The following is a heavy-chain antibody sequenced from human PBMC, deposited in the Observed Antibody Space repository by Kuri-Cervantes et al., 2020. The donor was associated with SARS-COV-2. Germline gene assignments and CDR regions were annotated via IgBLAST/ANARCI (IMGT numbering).Heavy chain of an antibody. J-gene: IGHJ4*02. CDR2: ISSSSSYI. Sequence: GESLKISCAASGFTFSSYSMNWVRQAPGKGLEWVSSISSSSSYIYYADSVKGRFTISRDNAKNSLYLQMNSLRAEDTAVYYCANGHDTNCYNNWGQGTLVTVSS. CDR3: ANGHDTNCYNN. D-gene: IGHD2-2*02. V-gene: IGHV3-21*04. CDR1: GFTFSSYS.